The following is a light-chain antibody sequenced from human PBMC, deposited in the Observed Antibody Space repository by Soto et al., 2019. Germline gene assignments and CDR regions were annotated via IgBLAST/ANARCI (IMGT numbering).Light chain of an antibody. J-gene: IGKJ3*01. Sequence: ETVMTQSSATLSVSPGERATLSCRASQSVSTNLAWYQQKPGQAPRLLIYGASIRATGIPARFSGSGSGTEFTLTISSLQSEDFAVYYCQQYNNWPPIFTFGPGTKVDIK. CDR2: GAS. CDR1: QSVSTN. CDR3: QQYNNWPPIFT. V-gene: IGKV3-15*01.